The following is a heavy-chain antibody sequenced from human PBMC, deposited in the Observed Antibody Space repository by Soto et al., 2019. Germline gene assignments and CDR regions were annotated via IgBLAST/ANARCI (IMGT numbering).Heavy chain of an antibody. V-gene: IGHV1-18*01. CDR3: ARDRAPGEDISSDH. CDR1: GYTFSNYG. J-gene: IGHJ4*02. Sequence: ASVKVSCKTSGYTFSNYGISWVRQAPGQGLEWMGWISVDIGKTNYAQKFQARFTMTTDTSTSTAYMELRSLRSDDTAVYYCARDRAPGEDISSDHWGQGTLVTVSS. D-gene: IGHD3-9*01. CDR2: ISVDIGKT.